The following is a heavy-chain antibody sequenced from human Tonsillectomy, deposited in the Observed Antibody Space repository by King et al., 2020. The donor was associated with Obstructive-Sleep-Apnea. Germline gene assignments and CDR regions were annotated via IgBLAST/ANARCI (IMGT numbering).Heavy chain of an antibody. Sequence: QAQLVQSGAEVKKPGASVKVSCKASGYTFTDYYIHWVRQAPGQGLEWMGWINPHSGGTKYAQKFQGRVTLTRDTSISTAYMELSRLRSDDTAVYYCAICFSGCVDYWDQGTLVTVSA. D-gene: IGHD3-16*01. CDR2: INPHSGGT. V-gene: IGHV1-2*02. CDR3: AICFSGCVDY. J-gene: IGHJ4*02. CDR1: GYTFTDYY.